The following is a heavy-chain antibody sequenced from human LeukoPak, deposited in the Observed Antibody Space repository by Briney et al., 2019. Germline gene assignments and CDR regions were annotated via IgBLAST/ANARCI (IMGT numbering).Heavy chain of an antibody. Sequence: SETPSLTYTVSGGSISSSSYYWGWIRQPPGKGLEWIGSIYYSGSTYYNPSLKSRVTISVDTSKNQFSLKLRSVTAADTAVYYCARRPRAGWFDPWGQGTLVTVSS. V-gene: IGHV4-39*01. CDR2: IYYSGST. CDR1: GGSISSSSYY. J-gene: IGHJ5*02. CDR3: ARRPRAGWFDP.